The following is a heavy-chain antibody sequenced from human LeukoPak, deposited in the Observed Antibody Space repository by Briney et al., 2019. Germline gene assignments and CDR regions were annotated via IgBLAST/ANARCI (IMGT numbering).Heavy chain of an antibody. CDR3: ARRGAVAGHFDY. CDR1: GGSISSSNW. CDR2: IYHSGST. J-gene: IGHJ4*02. D-gene: IGHD6-19*01. V-gene: IGHV4-4*02. Sequence: SETLSHTCDVSGGSISSSNWWSWVRQPPGKGLEWIGEIYHSGSTNYNPSLKSRVTISVDKSKNQFSLKLSSVTAADTAVYYCARRGAVAGHFDYWGQGTLVTVSS.